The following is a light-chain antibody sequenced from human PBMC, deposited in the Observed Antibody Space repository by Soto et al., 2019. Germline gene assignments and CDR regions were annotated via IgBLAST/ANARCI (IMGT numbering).Light chain of an antibody. CDR3: QQYSIWRT. V-gene: IGKV3-15*01. CDR2: GAS. CDR1: QSVRSN. J-gene: IGKJ1*01. Sequence: EIVMTQFPATLSVSPGERATLSCRASQSVRSNLAWYQQKPGQAPRLLIFGASTRATGIPARFSGSGSGTEFTLTISSLQSEDFAVYYCQQYSIWRTFGQGTKVDIK.